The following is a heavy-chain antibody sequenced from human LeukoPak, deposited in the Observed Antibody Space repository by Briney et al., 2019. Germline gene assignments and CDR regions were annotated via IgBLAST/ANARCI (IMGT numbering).Heavy chain of an antibody. V-gene: IGHV3-23*01. J-gene: IGHJ4*02. Sequence: PGGSLRLSCAASGFTFSTYAMSWVRQAPGKGLEWVSALSATDYKTYYAESVKGRFTISRDNAKNTLYLQMNRLRAEDTAIYYCAKDLNYAFDYWGQGTLVTVSS. CDR3: AKDLNYAFDY. CDR1: GFTFSTYA. CDR2: LSATDYKT. D-gene: IGHD2-2*01.